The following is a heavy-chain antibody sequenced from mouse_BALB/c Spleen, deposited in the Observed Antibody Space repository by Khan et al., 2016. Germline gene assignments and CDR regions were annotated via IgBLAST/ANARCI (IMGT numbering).Heavy chain of an antibody. D-gene: IGHD4-1*01. V-gene: IGHV1S29*02. CDR1: GYTFTDYN. CDR3: AREDWDAWFAY. CDR2: IYPYNGGT. J-gene: IGHJ3*01. Sequence: VQLKESGPELVKPGASVKISCKASGYTFTDYNMHWVKQSHGKSLEWIGYIYPYNGGTGYNQRFKSKATLPVDNSSRNAYMELRSLTSDDSAVYYCAREDWDAWFAYWSQGTLVTVSA.